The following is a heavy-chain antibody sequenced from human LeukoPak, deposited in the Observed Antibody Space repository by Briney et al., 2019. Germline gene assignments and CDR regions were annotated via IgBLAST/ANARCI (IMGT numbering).Heavy chain of an antibody. CDR1: GFTFSSYG. CDR2: IRYDGSNK. V-gene: IGHV3-30*02. D-gene: IGHD6-19*01. J-gene: IGHJ4*02. Sequence: GGSLRLSCAASGFTFSSYGMHWVRQAPGKGLEWVAFIRYDGSNKYYADSVKGRFTISRDNSKNTLYLQMNSLRAEDTAVYYCARPHDSGWSDYWGQGTLVTVSS. CDR3: ARPHDSGWSDY.